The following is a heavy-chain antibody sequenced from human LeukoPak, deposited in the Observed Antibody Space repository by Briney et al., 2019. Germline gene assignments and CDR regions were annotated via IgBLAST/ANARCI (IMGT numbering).Heavy chain of an antibody. J-gene: IGHJ6*03. V-gene: IGHV1-24*01. Sequence: ASVKVSCKVSGYTLTELSMHWVRQAPGKGLEWMGGFDPEDGETIYAQKFQGRVTITRNTSISTAYMEVSSLRYEDTAMYYCARRAVDNSYYYYMDVWGKGTTVTVSS. CDR2: FDPEDGET. CDR3: ARRAVDNSYYYYMDV. D-gene: IGHD6-19*01. CDR1: GYTLTELS.